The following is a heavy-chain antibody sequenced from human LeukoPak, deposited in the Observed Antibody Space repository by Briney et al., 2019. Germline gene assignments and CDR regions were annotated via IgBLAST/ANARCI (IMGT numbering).Heavy chain of an antibody. J-gene: IGHJ4*02. V-gene: IGHV3-66*01. D-gene: IGHD1-1*01. Sequence: PGGSLRLSCAASGFTVSSNYMSWVRQAPGRGLEWVSVIYSGGSTYYADSVKGRFTISRDNSKNTLYLQMNSLRAEDTAVYYCARVSVNFGPFDYWGQGTLVTVSS. CDR2: IYSGGST. CDR3: ARVSVNFGPFDY. CDR1: GFTVSSNY.